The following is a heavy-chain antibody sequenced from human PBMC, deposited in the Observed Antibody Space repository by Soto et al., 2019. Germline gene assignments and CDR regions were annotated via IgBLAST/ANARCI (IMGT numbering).Heavy chain of an antibody. V-gene: IGHV4-34*01. D-gene: IGHD2-15*01. J-gene: IGHJ4*02. CDR2: INHSGST. Sequence: PSETLSLTCAVYGGSFGGYYWSWIRQPPGKGLEWIGEINHSGSTNYNPSLKSRVTISVDTSKNQFSLKLRSVTAADTAVYYCAGSWSGGDFDYWGAGILVTVSS. CDR3: AGSWSGGDFDY. CDR1: GGSFGGYY.